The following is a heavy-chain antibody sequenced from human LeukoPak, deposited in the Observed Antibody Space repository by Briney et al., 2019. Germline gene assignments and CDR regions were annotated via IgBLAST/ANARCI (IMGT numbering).Heavy chain of an antibody. CDR1: GFTLKYYG. D-gene: IGHD2-2*01. CDR2: ISYDGRNI. V-gene: IGHV3-30*18. CDR3: AKGPLRGTAAAIDY. Sequence: GGSLRLSCAASGFTLKYYGMHWVRQAPGKGLEWVAVISYDGRNIHYPDSVKGRFTISRDISTDTLWLQMDSLRTEDTAVYYCAKGPLRGTAAAIDYWGQGTLVTVSS. J-gene: IGHJ4*02.